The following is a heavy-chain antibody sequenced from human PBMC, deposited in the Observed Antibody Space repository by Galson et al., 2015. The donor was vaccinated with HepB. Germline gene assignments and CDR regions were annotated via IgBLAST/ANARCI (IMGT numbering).Heavy chain of an antibody. D-gene: IGHD3-22*01. CDR1: GYTSTSYD. V-gene: IGHV1-8*01. Sequence: SVKVSCKASGYTSTSYDINWVRQATGQGLEWMGWMNPNSGNTGYAQKFQGRVTMTRNTPISTAYMELSSLRSEDTAVYYCASLQESSGYYLADAFDIWGQGTMVTVSS. CDR2: MNPNSGNT. J-gene: IGHJ3*02. CDR3: ASLQESSGYYLADAFDI.